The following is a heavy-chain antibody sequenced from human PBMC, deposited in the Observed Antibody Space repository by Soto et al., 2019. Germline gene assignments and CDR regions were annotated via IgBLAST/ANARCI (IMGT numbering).Heavy chain of an antibody. CDR1: GDSITSNSYF. Sequence: SETLSITCTVSGDSITSNSYFWAWIRQPPGKGLEWIGSIYYSGTTYYNPSLKSRVTISVDTSKNQFSLKLSSVTAADTAVYYCARWWSGSRQGFDPWGQGTLVTV. J-gene: IGHJ5*02. CDR3: ARWWSGSRQGFDP. CDR2: IYYSGTT. D-gene: IGHD3-3*01. V-gene: IGHV4-39*07.